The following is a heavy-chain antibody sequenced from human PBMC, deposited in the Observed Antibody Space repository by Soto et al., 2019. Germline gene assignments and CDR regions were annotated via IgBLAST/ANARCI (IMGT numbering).Heavy chain of an antibody. CDR2: ISSSSYI. CDR3: VKDSEPHPYGSGSYPPY. D-gene: IGHD3-10*01. V-gene: IGHV3-21*01. J-gene: IGHJ4*01. CDR1: GFTFSSYS. Sequence: GGSLRLSCAASGFTFSSYSMNWVRQAPGKGLEWVSSISSSSYIYYADSVKGRFTISRDNAKNSLYLQMNSLRAEDTAVYYCVKDSEPHPYGSGSYPPYWGPGTRVTVSS.